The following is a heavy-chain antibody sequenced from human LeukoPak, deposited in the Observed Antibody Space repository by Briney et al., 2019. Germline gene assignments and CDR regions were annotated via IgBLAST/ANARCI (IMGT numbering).Heavy chain of an antibody. CDR1: GYTFTSYD. CDR2: MNPNSGNT. D-gene: IGHD3-22*01. J-gene: IGHJ3*02. Sequence: ASVKVSCKASGYTFTSYDINWVRQAPGQGLEWMGWMNPNSGNTGYGQKFQGRVTMTRNTSISTAYMELSSLRSEDTAVYYCASFYYDSSGYYSAFDIWGQGTMVTVSS. V-gene: IGHV1-8*01. CDR3: ASFYYDSSGYYSAFDI.